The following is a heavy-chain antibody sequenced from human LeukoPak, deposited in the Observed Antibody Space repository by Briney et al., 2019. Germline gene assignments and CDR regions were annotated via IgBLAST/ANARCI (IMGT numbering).Heavy chain of an antibody. Sequence: PGGSLRLSCAASGFTVSSNYMSWVRQPAGKGLEGVSVLYSGGATFYADSVKGRFTISRDTSKNTLYLQMNDLRADDTAVYYCTKLKGWYGEGFFDYWGQGTLVTVSS. V-gene: IGHV3-53*01. J-gene: IGHJ4*02. CDR2: LYSGGAT. D-gene: IGHD6-19*01. CDR3: TKLKGWYGEGFFDY. CDR1: GFTVSSNY.